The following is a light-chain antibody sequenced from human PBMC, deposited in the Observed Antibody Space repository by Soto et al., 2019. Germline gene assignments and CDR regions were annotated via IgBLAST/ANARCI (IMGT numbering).Light chain of an antibody. Sequence: DIQMTQSPSTLSGSVGDRVTITCRASQTISSWLAWYQQEPEKAPKLVIYKASTLKSGVPSRFSVSGSWTEFTLTITSLQPDYFATYYFQHYNSYSEALGQGTKVYLK. V-gene: IGKV1-5*03. CDR3: QHYNSYSEA. CDR2: KAS. J-gene: IGKJ1*01. CDR1: QTISSW.